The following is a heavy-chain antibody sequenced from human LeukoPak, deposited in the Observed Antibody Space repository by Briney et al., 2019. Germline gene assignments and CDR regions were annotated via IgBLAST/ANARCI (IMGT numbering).Heavy chain of an antibody. J-gene: IGHJ4*02. CDR1: GFTFSSYW. V-gene: IGHV3-30*18. D-gene: IGHD3-16*01. Sequence: PGGSLRLSCAASGFTFSSYWMHWVRQAPGKGLEWVTVISYDESNKYYADSVKGRFTISRDNSKNTLYLLMNSLRAEDTAVYYCAKDFGVFWGSCNSYFDYGGRETLVTVSS. CDR2: ISYDESNK. CDR3: AKDFGVFWGSCNSYFDY.